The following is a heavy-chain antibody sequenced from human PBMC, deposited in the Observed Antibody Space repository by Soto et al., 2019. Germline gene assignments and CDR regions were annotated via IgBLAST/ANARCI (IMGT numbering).Heavy chain of an antibody. CDR1: GGSISSGGYY. D-gene: IGHD3-3*01. CDR2: IYNSGNT. V-gene: IGHV4-31*03. J-gene: IGHJ3*02. Sequence: SETLSLTCTVSGGSISSGGYYWSWIRQHPGKDLEWIGYIYNSGNTYYNSSLKSRVTISGYTSKNQFSLRLSSVTAADTAVYYCARDWSGDFGSGYYQGGDAFDIWGQGTMVTVSS. CDR3: ARDWSGDFGSGYYQGGDAFDI.